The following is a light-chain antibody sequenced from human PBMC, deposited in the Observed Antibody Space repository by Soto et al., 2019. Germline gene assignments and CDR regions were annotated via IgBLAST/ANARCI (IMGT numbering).Light chain of an antibody. CDR3: QKYNSAPWT. Sequence: DIQMIQSPSSVSASVGDRVTITCRASQGISDYLAWYQQNPGRVPKLLIYGASTLHSGVPSRFSGSGSGTEFTLTISSLQPEDVATYYCQKYNSAPWTFGQGTTVEIK. V-gene: IGKV1-27*01. CDR1: QGISDY. J-gene: IGKJ1*01. CDR2: GAS.